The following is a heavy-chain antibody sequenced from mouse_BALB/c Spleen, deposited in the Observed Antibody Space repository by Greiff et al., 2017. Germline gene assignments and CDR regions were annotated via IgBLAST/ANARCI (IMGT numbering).Heavy chain of an antibody. J-gene: IGHJ1*01. CDR3: TRGGGYFDV. CDR2: IRLKSNNYAT. Sequence: EVKVEESGGGLVQPGGSMKLSCVASGFTFSNYWMNWVRQSPEKGLEWVAEIRLKSNNYATHYAESVKGRFTISRDDSKSSVYLQMNNLRAEDTGIYYCTRGGGYFDVWGAGTTVTVSS. CDR1: GFTFSNYW. V-gene: IGHV6-6*02.